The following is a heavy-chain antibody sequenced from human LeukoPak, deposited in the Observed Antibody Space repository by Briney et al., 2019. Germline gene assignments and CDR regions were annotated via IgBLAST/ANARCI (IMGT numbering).Heavy chain of an antibody. Sequence: GGSVRLSCAASGFTFSSYSMNWVRQAPGKGLEWVSSISSSSSYIYYADSVKGRFTISRDNAKNSLYLQMNSLRAEDTAVYYCAREPRQIAAAKINWFDPWGQGTLVTVSS. D-gene: IGHD6-13*01. CDR3: AREPRQIAAAKINWFDP. J-gene: IGHJ5*02. CDR2: ISSSSSYI. CDR1: GFTFSSYS. V-gene: IGHV3-21*01.